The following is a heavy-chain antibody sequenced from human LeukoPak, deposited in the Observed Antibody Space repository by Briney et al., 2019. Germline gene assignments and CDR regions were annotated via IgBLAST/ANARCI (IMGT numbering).Heavy chain of an antibody. Sequence: GASVKASCKASGYTFTSYDINWVRQATGQGLEWMGWMNPNSGNTGYAQKFQGRVTMTRNTSISTAYMELSSLRSEDTAVYYCARAPPRRGYSGYDSYYWGQGTLVTVSS. CDR2: MNPNSGNT. CDR3: ARAPPRRGYSGYDSYY. V-gene: IGHV1-8*01. J-gene: IGHJ4*02. CDR1: GYTFTSYD. D-gene: IGHD5-12*01.